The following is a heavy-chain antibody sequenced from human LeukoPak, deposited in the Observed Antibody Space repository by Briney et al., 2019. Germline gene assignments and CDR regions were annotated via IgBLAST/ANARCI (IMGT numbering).Heavy chain of an antibody. CDR1: GGSISSYY. V-gene: IGHV4-59*01. CDR3: ARVFDSSGGYDY. J-gene: IGHJ4*02. CDR2: IYYSGST. D-gene: IGHD3-22*01. Sequence: PSETLSLTRTVSGGSISSYYWSRIRQPPGKGLEWIGYIYYSGSTNYNPSLKSRVTISVDTSKNQFSLKLSSVTAADTAVYYCARVFDSSGGYDYWGQGTLVTVSS.